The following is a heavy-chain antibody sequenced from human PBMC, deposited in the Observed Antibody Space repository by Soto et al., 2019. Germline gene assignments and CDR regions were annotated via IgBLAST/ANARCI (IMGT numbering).Heavy chain of an antibody. V-gene: IGHV3-21*01. J-gene: IGHJ4*02. Sequence: GGSLRLSCAASGFTFSSYSMNWVRQAPGKGLEWVSSISSSSSYIYYADSVKGRFTISRDNAKNSLYLQMNSLRAEDTAVYYCAREPKYYYDSSGYGADYWGQGTLVTVSS. D-gene: IGHD3-22*01. CDR1: GFTFSSYS. CDR2: ISSSSSYI. CDR3: AREPKYYYDSSGYGADY.